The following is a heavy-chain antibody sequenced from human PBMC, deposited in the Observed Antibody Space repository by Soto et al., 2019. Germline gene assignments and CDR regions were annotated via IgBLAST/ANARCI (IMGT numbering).Heavy chain of an antibody. V-gene: IGHV3-11*04. CDR1: GFTFSDYY. CDR3: ASLIVVVVAATTPAFDI. Sequence: PGGSLRLSCAASGFTFSDYYMSWIRQAPGKGLEWVSYISSSGSTKYYADSVKGRFTISRDNAKNSLYLQMNSLRAEDTAVYYCASLIVVVVAATTPAFDIWGQGTMVTVSS. D-gene: IGHD2-15*01. CDR2: ISSSGSTK. J-gene: IGHJ3*02.